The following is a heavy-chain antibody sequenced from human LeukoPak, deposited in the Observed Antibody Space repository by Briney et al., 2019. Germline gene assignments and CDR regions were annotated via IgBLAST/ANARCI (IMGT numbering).Heavy chain of an antibody. J-gene: IGHJ4*02. CDR2: ISPNSGDT. V-gene: IGHV1-2*02. CDR1: GYTFSDYH. D-gene: IGHD4-17*01. Sequence: ASVKVSCKASGYTFSDYHMHWVRQAPGHGPEWMGWISPNSGDTKFAQKFRGRVTMTRDTSISTAYMDLSRLRSDDTALYYCARARKTRNIYGDYVFLFDYWGQGTLVTVSS. CDR3: ARARKTRNIYGDYVFLFDY.